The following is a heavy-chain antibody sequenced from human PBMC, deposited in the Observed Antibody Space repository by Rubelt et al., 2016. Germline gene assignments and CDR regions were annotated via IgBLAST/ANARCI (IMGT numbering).Heavy chain of an antibody. J-gene: IGHJ4*02. CDR2: IYYSGST. D-gene: IGHD5-18*01. CDR1: GGSISSSSYY. V-gene: IGHV4-39*07. Sequence: QVQLQESGPGLVKPSETLSLTCTVSGGSISSSSYYWGWIRQPPGKGLEWIGSIYYSGSTSYNPSLKSRVTISVDTSKNQFSLKLRSVTAADTAVYYCARYAGRDTARDYWGQGTLVTVSS. CDR3: ARYAGRDTARDY.